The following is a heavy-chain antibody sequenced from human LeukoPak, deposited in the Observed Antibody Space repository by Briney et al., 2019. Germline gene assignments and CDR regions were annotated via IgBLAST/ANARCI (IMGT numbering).Heavy chain of an antibody. CDR1: GFTFSDYW. D-gene: IGHD2-2*01. J-gene: IGHJ4*02. CDR3: ARWRGSTSERSDY. V-gene: IGHV3-7*01. Sequence: PGGSLILSCTASGFTFSDYWLTWVRQAPGKGLEWVANIKQDGSAKYYVDSVKGRFTISRDNAKNSLYLQMDSLRVEDTATYYCARWRGSTSERSDYWGQGTLVTVSS. CDR2: IKQDGSAK.